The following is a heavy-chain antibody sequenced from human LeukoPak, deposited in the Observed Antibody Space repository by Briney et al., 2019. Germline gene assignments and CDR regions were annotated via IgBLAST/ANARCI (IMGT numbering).Heavy chain of an antibody. CDR1: GFTFSGYS. CDR3: ARWGSTSCYDY. Sequence: GGSLRLSCAASGFTFSGYSMHWVRQAPGKGLEYVAAISTNGDSTYYANSVKGRFTISRDNSKNTLYLQMGSLRVEDMAVYYCARWGSTSCYDYWGQGTLVTVSS. V-gene: IGHV3-64*01. J-gene: IGHJ4*02. D-gene: IGHD2-2*01. CDR2: ISTNGDST.